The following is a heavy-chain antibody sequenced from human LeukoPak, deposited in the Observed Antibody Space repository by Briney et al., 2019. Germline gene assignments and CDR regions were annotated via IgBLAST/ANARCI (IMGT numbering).Heavy chain of an antibody. Sequence: GGSLRLSCAASGFTFSSYEMNWVRQAPGKGLEWVSYISSSGYTTYYADSVKGRFTTSRDNAKNSLYLQMNSLRAEDTAVYYCAAIAAAFPWGQGTLVTVSS. CDR3: AAIAAAFP. D-gene: IGHD6-13*01. CDR2: ISSSGYTT. CDR1: GFTFSSYE. V-gene: IGHV3-48*03. J-gene: IGHJ5*02.